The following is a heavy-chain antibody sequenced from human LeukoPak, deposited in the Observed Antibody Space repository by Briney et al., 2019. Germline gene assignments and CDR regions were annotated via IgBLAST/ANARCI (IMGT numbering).Heavy chain of an antibody. CDR3: ARSYSSSSWDDAFDI. V-gene: IGHV1-69*05. CDR1: GGTFSSYA. J-gene: IGHJ3*02. Sequence: ASVKVSCKSSGGTFSSYAVSWVRQAPGQGLEWMGDIIPVFGTANYAQKFQGRVTVTTDESTSTAYMELRSLRSDDTAVYYCARSYSSSSWDDAFDIWGQGTMVTVSS. D-gene: IGHD6-6*01. CDR2: IIPVFGTA.